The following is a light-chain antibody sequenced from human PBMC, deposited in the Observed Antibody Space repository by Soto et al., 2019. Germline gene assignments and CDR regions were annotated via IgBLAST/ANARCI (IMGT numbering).Light chain of an antibody. V-gene: IGKV1-5*03. J-gene: IGKJ4*01. CDR2: KAS. CDR3: QHYNDFPLT. CDR1: HSIDRW. Sequence: DIPMTQSPSTLSASVGDRVTITCRASHSIDRWLAWYQQKPGKAPKLLISKASNLESGVPSRFSGSGSGTEFTLTISSLQPDDFATYFCQHYNDFPLTFGGGTKVEI.